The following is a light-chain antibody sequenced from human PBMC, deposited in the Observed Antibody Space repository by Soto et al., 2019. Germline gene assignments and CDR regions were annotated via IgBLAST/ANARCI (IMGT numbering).Light chain of an antibody. CDR2: DVN. CDR1: SRDVGGYSY. J-gene: IGLJ2*01. Sequence: QSALTQPASVSGSPGQSITISCTGTSRDVGGYSYVSWYQQHPGKAPKLMIYDVNNRPSGVSDRFSGSKPGNTASLTISGLQAEDESDYYCSSFTSYSTLVFGGGTKLTVL. CDR3: SSFTSYSTLV. V-gene: IGLV2-14*03.